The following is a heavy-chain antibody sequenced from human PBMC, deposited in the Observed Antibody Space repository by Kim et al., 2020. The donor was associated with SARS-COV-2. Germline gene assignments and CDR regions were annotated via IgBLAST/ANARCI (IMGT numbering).Heavy chain of an antibody. V-gene: IGHV3-21*01. Sequence: GSVKGRFTIARDNAKNSLYLQMNSLRAEDTAVYYCARAVWTTGDLIGFDPWGQGTLVTVSS. J-gene: IGHJ5*02. D-gene: IGHD4-17*01. CDR3: ARAVWTTGDLIGFDP.